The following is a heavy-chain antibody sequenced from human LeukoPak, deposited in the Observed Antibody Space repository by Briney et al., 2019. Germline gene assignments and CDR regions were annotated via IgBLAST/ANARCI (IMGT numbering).Heavy chain of an antibody. Sequence: SQTLSLTCTVSGGSISSGGYYWSWIRQHPGKGLEWIGYIYYSGSTYYNPSLKSRVTISVDTSKNQFSLKLSSVTAADTAVYYCARDLRVGFGAFDIWGQGTMVTVSS. CDR1: GGSISSGGYY. CDR3: ARDLRVGFGAFDI. CDR2: IYYSGST. D-gene: IGHD3-16*01. J-gene: IGHJ3*02. V-gene: IGHV4-31*03.